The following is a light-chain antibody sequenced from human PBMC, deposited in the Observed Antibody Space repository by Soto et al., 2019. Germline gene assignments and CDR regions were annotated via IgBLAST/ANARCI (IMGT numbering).Light chain of an antibody. CDR1: SSDVGSYNL. Sequence: QSALTQPASVSGSPGQSITISCTGTSSDVGSYNLVSWYQQQPGKAPKLMIYEGSRRPSGVSNRFSASKSGNTASLTISGLQAEDEADYYCCSYAGSSTLVFGGGTKLTVL. J-gene: IGLJ2*01. CDR3: CSYAGSSTLV. V-gene: IGLV2-23*01. CDR2: EGS.